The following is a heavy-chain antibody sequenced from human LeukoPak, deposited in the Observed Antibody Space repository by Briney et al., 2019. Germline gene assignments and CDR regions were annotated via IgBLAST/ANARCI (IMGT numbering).Heavy chain of an antibody. CDR1: GGSISSSGYY. CDR3: ARLGDYSNYYFDY. V-gene: IGHV4-39*01. Sequence: SETLSLTCTVSGGSISSSGYYWGWIRQPPGKGLEWIGSIYYSGSTYYNPSLTSRVTISVDTSKNQFSLKLSSVTAADTAVYYCARLGDYSNYYFDYWGQGTLVTVSS. J-gene: IGHJ4*02. CDR2: IYYSGST. D-gene: IGHD4-11*01.